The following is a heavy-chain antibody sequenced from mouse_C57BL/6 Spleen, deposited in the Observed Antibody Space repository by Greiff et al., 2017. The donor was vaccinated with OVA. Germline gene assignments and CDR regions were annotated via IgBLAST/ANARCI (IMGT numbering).Heavy chain of an antibody. CDR3: ASYYGSSFAWFAY. D-gene: IGHD1-1*01. V-gene: IGHV2-2*01. Sequence: VQRVESGPGLVQPSQSLSITCTVSGFSLTSYGVHWVRQSPGKGLEWLGVIWSGGSTDYNAAFISRLSISKDNSKSQVFFKMNSLQADDTAIYYCASYYGSSFAWFAYWGQGTLVTVSA. CDR1: GFSLTSYG. J-gene: IGHJ3*01. CDR2: IWSGGST.